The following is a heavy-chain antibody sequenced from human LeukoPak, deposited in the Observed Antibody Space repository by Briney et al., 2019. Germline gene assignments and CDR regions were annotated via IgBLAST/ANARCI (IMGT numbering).Heavy chain of an antibody. CDR1: GFTFSSYA. J-gene: IGHJ4*02. Sequence: GGSLRFSCAASGFTFSSYAMHWVRQAPGKGLEWVAVISYDGSNKYYADSVKGRFTISRDNSKNTLYLQMNSLRAEDTAVYYCAREAWFGELPDYWGQGTLVTVSS. CDR2: ISYDGSNK. D-gene: IGHD3-10*01. CDR3: AREAWFGELPDY. V-gene: IGHV3-30-3*01.